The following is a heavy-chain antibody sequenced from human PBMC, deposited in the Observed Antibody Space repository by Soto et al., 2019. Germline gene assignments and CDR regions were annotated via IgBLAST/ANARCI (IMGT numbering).Heavy chain of an antibody. Sequence: ESQLVESGGGLVQPGGSLRLSCEASGFIFKNYAMVWVRQGPGKGLEWVSSISWNSGNLDYGDSVKGRFTISRDNAKNSLYLQMNSRRTEDTAWYFCAKAPVYGSGGWFDPWGQGTLVTVSS. D-gene: IGHD3-10*01. CDR1: GFIFKNYA. CDR2: ISWNSGNL. J-gene: IGHJ5*02. CDR3: AKAPVYGSGGWFDP. V-gene: IGHV3-9*01.